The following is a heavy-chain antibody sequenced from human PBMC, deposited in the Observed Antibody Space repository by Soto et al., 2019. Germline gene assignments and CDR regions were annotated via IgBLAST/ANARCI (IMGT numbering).Heavy chain of an antibody. Sequence: QGQVVQSGPELKKPGASVKVSCKAQGYIFTKYGIVWVRQAPGPGLDWMGLINVNNGDRKVAQKFQDRVSMTTDTATDTAYMALKSLRSGDTAVYSCASLQLGGDRMLNWFDPWGQGTLVTVSS. V-gene: IGHV1-18*01. CDR1: GYIFTKYG. D-gene: IGHD2-21*02. CDR2: INVNNGDR. CDR3: ASLQLGGDRMLNWFDP. J-gene: IGHJ5*02.